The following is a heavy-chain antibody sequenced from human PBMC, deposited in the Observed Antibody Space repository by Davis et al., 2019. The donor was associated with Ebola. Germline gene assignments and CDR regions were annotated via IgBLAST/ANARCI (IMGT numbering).Heavy chain of an antibody. J-gene: IGHJ4*02. Sequence: GESLKISCAASGFDVNTNHMTWVRQAPGQGLEWVSFLDNTGKTYYADSVKGRFTISRDNSKNTLYLQMNSLRAEDTAVYYCARGYSLNYWGQGTLVTVSS. CDR1: GFDVNTNH. V-gene: IGHV3-53*01. CDR2: LDNTGKT. CDR3: ARGYSLNY. D-gene: IGHD6-13*01.